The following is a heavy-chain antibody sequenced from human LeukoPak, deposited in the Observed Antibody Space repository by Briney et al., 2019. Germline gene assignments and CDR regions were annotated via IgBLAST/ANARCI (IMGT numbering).Heavy chain of an antibody. CDR1: GGSFSGYY. V-gene: IGHV4-34*01. CDR3: ARVRGSLDY. CDR2: INHSGST. Sequence: SETLSLTCAVYGGSFSGYYLRWTRQPPGKGLEWIGEINHSGSTNYNPSLKSRVTISVDTSKNQFSLKLSSVTAADTAVYYCARVRGSLDYWGQGTLVTVSS. J-gene: IGHJ4*02.